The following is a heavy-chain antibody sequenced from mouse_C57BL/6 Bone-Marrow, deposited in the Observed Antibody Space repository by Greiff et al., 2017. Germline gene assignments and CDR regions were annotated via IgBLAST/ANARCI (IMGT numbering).Heavy chain of an antibody. J-gene: IGHJ1*03. V-gene: IGHV5-17*01. CDR3: ARRGSMVTTLGSYWYFDV. CDR2: ISSGSSTI. Sequence: EVKVVESGGGLVKPGGSLKLSCAASGFTFSDYGMHWVRQAPEKGLEWVAYISSGSSTIYYADTVKGRFTISRDNAKNTLFLQMTSLRSEDTAMYYCARRGSMVTTLGSYWYFDVWGTGTTVTVSS. D-gene: IGHD2-2*01. CDR1: GFTFSDYG.